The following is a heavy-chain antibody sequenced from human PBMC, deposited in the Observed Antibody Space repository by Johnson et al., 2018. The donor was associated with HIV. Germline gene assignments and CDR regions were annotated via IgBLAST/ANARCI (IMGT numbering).Heavy chain of an antibody. CDR2: INSDGSST. CDR1: GFTFSSYW. CDR3: ARVQLLADDVFNI. J-gene: IGHJ3*02. Sequence: VQLVESGGGLVQPGGSLRLSCAASGFTFSSYWMHWVRQAPGKGLVWVSRINSDGSSTSYADSVKGRFTISRDNAKNTLYLQRDSLGAEDTAVYYCARVQLLADDVFNIWGQGTMVTVSS. D-gene: IGHD3-10*01. V-gene: IGHV3-74*01.